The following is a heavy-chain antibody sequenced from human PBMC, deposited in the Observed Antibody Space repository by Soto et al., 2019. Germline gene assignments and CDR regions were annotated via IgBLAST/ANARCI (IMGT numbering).Heavy chain of an antibody. CDR2: ITGSGAST. V-gene: IGHV3-23*01. CDR1: GFTFSSYA. Sequence: GGSLRLSCAASGFTFSSYAMSWVSQATGKGLEWVSTITGSGASTYYAGSVQGRFTFSRDNSKNTLYLQMNSLRAEDTALYYCAKVYYDTSGFPYFTYWGQGTLVTVSS. J-gene: IGHJ4*02. CDR3: AKVYYDTSGFPYFTY. D-gene: IGHD3-22*01.